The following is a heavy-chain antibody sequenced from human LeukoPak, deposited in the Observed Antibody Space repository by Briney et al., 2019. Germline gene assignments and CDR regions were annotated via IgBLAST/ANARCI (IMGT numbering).Heavy chain of an antibody. CDR1: GYSFTSYW. D-gene: IGHD6-13*01. V-gene: IGHV5-51*01. Sequence: GESLKISCKGSGYSFTSYWIGWVRQMPGKGLEWMGIIYPGDSDTRYSPSFQGQVTISADKSISTAYLQWSSLKASDTAMYYCASTSKYSSSWTSSLSNYGMDVWGQGTTVTVSS. J-gene: IGHJ6*02. CDR2: IYPGDSDT. CDR3: ASTSKYSSSWTSSLSNYGMDV.